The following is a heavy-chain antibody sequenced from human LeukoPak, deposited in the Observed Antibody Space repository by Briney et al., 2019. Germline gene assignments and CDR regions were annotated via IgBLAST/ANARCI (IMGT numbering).Heavy chain of an antibody. CDR2: IYHSGST. J-gene: IGHJ5*02. CDR3: ARQSRYYGSGKGNTWFDP. Sequence: SETLSLTCAVSGGSISSGAYSWNWIRQPPGKGLEWIGYIYHSGSTYYNPSLKSRVTISVDRSKKQFSLKLSSVTAADTAMYYCARQSRYYGSGKGNTWFDPWGQGTLVTVSS. V-gene: IGHV4-30-2*01. CDR1: GGSISSGAYS. D-gene: IGHD3-10*01.